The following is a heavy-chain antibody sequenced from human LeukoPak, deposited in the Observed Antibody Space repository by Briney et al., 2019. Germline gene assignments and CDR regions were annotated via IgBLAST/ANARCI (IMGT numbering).Heavy chain of an antibody. D-gene: IGHD3-9*01. CDR1: GYTFTGYY. CDR2: INPNSGGT. J-gene: IGHJ4*02. CDR3: ARADDILTGYCPDY. Sequence: VASVKVSCKASGYTFTGYYMHWVRQAPGQGLEWMGWINPNSGGTNYAQKFQGRVTMTRDTSISTAYMELSRLRSDDTAVYYCARADDILTGYCPDYWGQGTLVTVSS. V-gene: IGHV1-2*02.